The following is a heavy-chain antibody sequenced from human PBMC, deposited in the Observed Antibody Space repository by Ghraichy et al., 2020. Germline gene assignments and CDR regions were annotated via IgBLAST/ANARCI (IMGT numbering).Heavy chain of an antibody. CDR3: ARGEYSYDYYYYYMDV. J-gene: IGHJ6*03. CDR1: GFTFSSYA. Sequence: LSCAASGFTFSSYAMHWVRQAPGKGLEWVAVISYDGSNKYYADSVKGRFTISRDNSKNTLYLEMNSLRAEDTAVYYGARGEYSYDYYYYYMDVWGKGTTVTVSS. D-gene: IGHD5-18*01. CDR2: ISYDGSNK. V-gene: IGHV3-30-3*01.